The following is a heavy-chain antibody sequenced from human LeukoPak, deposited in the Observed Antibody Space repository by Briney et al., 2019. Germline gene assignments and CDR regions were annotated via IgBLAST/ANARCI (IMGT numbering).Heavy chain of an antibody. CDR3: AKGSYYDSSGSFYFDY. CDR1: GFTFSSYA. CDR2: ISGSGDNT. V-gene: IGHV3-23*01. Sequence: GGSLRLSCAASGFTFSSYAMSWVRQAPGKGLEWVTGISGSGDNTYYADSVKGRFTISRDNSKNTLYVQVNSLGTEDTAAYYCAKGSYYDSSGSFYFDYWGQGTLVTVSS. J-gene: IGHJ4*02. D-gene: IGHD3-22*01.